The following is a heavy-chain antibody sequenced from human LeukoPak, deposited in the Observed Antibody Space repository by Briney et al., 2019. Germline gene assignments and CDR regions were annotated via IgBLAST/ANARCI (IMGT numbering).Heavy chain of an antibody. V-gene: IGHV3-7*01. D-gene: IGHD6-13*01. CDR2: INQDGSER. Sequence: GGSLRLSCAASRFTFSNYWMSWVRQAPGKGLEWVANINQDGSERYYVDSVKGRFTISRDNAKNSLYLQMNSLRAEDTAVYYCARAPGYRSFLDYWGQGTLVTVSS. J-gene: IGHJ4*02. CDR3: ARAPGYRSFLDY. CDR1: RFTFSNYW.